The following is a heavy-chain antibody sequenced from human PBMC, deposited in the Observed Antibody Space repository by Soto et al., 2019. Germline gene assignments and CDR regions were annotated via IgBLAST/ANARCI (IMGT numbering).Heavy chain of an antibody. CDR1: GFTFSSYA. Sequence: XGSLKLSCAASGFTFSSYAMHWVRQAPGKGLEWVAVISYDGSNKYYADSVKGRFTISRDNSKNTLYLQMNSLRAEDTAVYYCARDTGSSSWYWFDHSGQGTLVTVSS. D-gene: IGHD6-13*01. V-gene: IGHV3-30-3*01. CDR3: ARDTGSSSWYWFDH. CDR2: ISYDGSNK. J-gene: IGHJ5*02.